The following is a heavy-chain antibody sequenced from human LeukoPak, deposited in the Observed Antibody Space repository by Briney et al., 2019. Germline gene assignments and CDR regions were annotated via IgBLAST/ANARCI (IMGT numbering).Heavy chain of an antibody. D-gene: IGHD6-19*01. CDR2: INSDGSST. J-gene: IGHJ4*02. CDR1: GFTFSSYW. CDR3: AKGEHSSGWYWNY. Sequence: PGGSLRLSCAASGFTFSSYWMHWVRQAPGKGLVWVSRINSDGSSTSYADSVKGRFTISRDNAKNTLYLQMNSLRAEDTAVYYCAKGEHSSGWYWNYWGQGTLVTVSS. V-gene: IGHV3-74*01.